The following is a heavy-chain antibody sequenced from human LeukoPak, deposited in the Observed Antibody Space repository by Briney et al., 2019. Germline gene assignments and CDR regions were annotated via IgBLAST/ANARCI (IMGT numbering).Heavy chain of an antibody. CDR1: GFTVSSNY. D-gene: IGHD1-26*01. CDR3: ARVWIPEEWELTPLFDY. J-gene: IGHJ4*02. V-gene: IGHV3-53*05. CDR2: IYGGGST. Sequence: GGSLRLSCAVSGFTVSSNYMSWVRQAPGKGLEWVSVIYGGGSTYYADSVTGRFTISRDNSKNTLYLQMNSLRAEDTAVYYCARVWIPEEWELTPLFDYWGQGTLVTVSS.